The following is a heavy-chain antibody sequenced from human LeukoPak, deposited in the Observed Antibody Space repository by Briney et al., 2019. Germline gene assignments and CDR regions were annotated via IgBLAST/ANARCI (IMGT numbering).Heavy chain of an antibody. D-gene: IGHD2-2*01. Sequence: SETLSLTCAVYGGSLSDYNWSWIRQPPGKGLEWIGEINHSGSTNYNPSLKSRVTISVDTSKNRFSLKLRSGTAADTAVYYCARRGVPAARGWFDPWGQGTLVSVSS. V-gene: IGHV4-34*01. CDR3: ARRGVPAARGWFDP. CDR1: GGSLSDYN. J-gene: IGHJ5*02. CDR2: INHSGST.